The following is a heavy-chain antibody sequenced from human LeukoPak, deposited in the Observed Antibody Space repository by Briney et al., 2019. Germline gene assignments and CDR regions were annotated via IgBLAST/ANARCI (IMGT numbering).Heavy chain of an antibody. J-gene: IGHJ4*02. Sequence: GASVKVSCEASGYTFTSYGISWVRQAPGQGLEWMGWISAYSGNRNYAQKLQGRVTMTTDTSTSTAYMELRSLRSDDTAVYYCARVEAYCTRTSCHDYWGQGTLVTVSS. CDR3: ARVEAYCTRTSCHDY. CDR1: GYTFTSYG. V-gene: IGHV1-18*01. D-gene: IGHD2-2*01. CDR2: ISAYSGNR.